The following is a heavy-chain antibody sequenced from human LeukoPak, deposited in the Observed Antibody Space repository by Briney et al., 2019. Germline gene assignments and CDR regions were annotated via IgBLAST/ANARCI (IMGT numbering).Heavy chain of an antibody. Sequence: GGSLRLSCAASGFTFSSYSMNWVRQAPGKGLEWVSSISSSSSYIYYADSVKGRFTISRDNAKNSLYLQMNSLRAEDTAVYYCARARPGPPEPQPVWFGESHLNYYYGMDVWGKGTTVTVSS. D-gene: IGHD3-10*01. CDR3: ARARPGPPEPQPVWFGESHLNYYYGMDV. CDR1: GFTFSSYS. J-gene: IGHJ6*04. V-gene: IGHV3-21*01. CDR2: ISSSSSYI.